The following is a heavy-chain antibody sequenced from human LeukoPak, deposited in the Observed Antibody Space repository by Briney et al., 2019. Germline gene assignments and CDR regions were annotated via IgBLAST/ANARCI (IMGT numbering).Heavy chain of an antibody. D-gene: IGHD5-18*01. V-gene: IGHV3-23*01. CDR3: AKNAGYSHGLYYFDY. Sequence: PGGSLRLSCAASGFAFSNYAMSWVRQAPGKGLEWVSSLISSGTTTYYADSVKGRFTISRDNSKNTVHLQMDSLRAEDSAVYYCAKNAGYSHGLYYFDYWGQGTLVTVSS. J-gene: IGHJ4*02. CDR2: LISSGTTT. CDR1: GFAFSNYA.